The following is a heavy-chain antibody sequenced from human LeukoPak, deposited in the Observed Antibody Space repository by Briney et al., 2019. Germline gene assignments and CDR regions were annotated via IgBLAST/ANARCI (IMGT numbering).Heavy chain of an antibody. V-gene: IGHV4-59*01. J-gene: IGHJ4*02. CDR2: ISHSGIT. Sequence: PSETLSLTCSVSGVSLNNEFWSWIRQPPGKGLEWIGYISHSGITNYNPSLKSRVTISIDSSTNQFALRLTPVAATDTAVYYCVRGGAVTTHYFDDWGQGTLVTVSS. CDR1: GVSLNNEF. CDR3: VRGGAVTTHYFDD. D-gene: IGHD1-1*01.